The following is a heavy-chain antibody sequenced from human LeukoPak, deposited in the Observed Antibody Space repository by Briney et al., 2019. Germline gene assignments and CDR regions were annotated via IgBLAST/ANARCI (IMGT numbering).Heavy chain of an antibody. D-gene: IGHD3-22*01. J-gene: IGHJ4*02. CDR2: IYYSGST. V-gene: IGHV4-30-2*06. Sequence: SQTLSLTCAVSGDSISSGGYSWSWLRQSPGKGLEWIGYIYYSGSTYYNPSLKSRVTMSVDRSKNQFSLKLTSVTAADTAVYYCARRLRFVNYYDSSPGGRPFDYWGQGTLVTVSS. CDR3: ARRLRFVNYYDSSPGGRPFDY. CDR1: GDSISSGGYS.